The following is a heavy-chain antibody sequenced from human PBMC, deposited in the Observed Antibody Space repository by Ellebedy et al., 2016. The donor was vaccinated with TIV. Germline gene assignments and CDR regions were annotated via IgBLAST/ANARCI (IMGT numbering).Heavy chain of an antibody. CDR3: ARHRGYCTNGVCSSGWYFDL. J-gene: IGHJ2*01. D-gene: IGHD2-8*01. CDR1: EFTFSRYY. Sequence: PGGSLRLSCAASEFTFSRYYMAWVRQAPGKGLEWVANIKQDGSENYYVDSVKGRFTISRDNAENSLYLQMNSLRAEDTAVYYCARHRGYCTNGVCSSGWYFDLWGRGTLVTVSS. V-gene: IGHV3-7*03. CDR2: IKQDGSEN.